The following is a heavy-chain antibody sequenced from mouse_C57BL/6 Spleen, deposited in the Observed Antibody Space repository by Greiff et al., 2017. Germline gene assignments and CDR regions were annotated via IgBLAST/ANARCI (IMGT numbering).Heavy chain of an antibody. Sequence: QVQLKQPGAELVKPGASVKMSCKASGYTFTSYWITWVKQRPGQGLEWIGDIYPGSGSTNYNEKFKSKATLTVDTSSSTAYMQLSSLTSEDCAVYYCASTLYYALDYWGQGTTLTVSS. J-gene: IGHJ2*01. CDR2: IYPGSGST. CDR1: GYTFTSYW. V-gene: IGHV1-55*01. D-gene: IGHD1-1*01. CDR3: ASTLYYALDY.